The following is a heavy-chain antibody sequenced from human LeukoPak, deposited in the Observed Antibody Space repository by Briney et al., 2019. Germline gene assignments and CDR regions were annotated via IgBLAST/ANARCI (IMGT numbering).Heavy chain of an antibody. CDR2: IYPGDSDT. CDR3: ARSYGSGSYSEY. J-gene: IGHJ4*02. CDR1: GYSFSTHW. Sequence: GEALKISCQGSGYSFSTHWIGWVRQVPGKGLEWMGIIYPGDSDTRYSPSFQGQVTISADKSISSAYLQWSSLKASDTAMYYCARSYGSGSYSEYWGQGTLVTVSS. D-gene: IGHD3-10*01. V-gene: IGHV5-51*01.